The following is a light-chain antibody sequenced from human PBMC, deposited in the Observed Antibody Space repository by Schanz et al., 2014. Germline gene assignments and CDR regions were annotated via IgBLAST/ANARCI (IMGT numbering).Light chain of an antibody. Sequence: QSALTQPPSASGSPGQSVTISCTGTSSDVGGYNYVSWYQQHPGKAPKLMIFDVNQRPSGVPDRFSGSKSGNTASLTVSGLQAEDEADYYCSSYGGSNNFGVFGGGTKLTVL. V-gene: IGLV2-8*01. CDR2: DVN. CDR3: SSYGGSNNFGV. J-gene: IGLJ3*02. CDR1: SSDVGGYNY.